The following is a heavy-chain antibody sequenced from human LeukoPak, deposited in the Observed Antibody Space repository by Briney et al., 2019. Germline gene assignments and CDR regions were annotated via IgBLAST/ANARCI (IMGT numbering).Heavy chain of an antibody. CDR2: IIPIFGTA. V-gene: IGHV1-69*13. CDR1: GGTFSSYV. Sequence: ASVKVSCKASGGTFSSYVICWVRQAPGQGLEWMGGIIPIFGTANYAQKFQGRVTITADESTSTAYMELSSLRSEDTAVYYCASRLERYCSGGSCYPEDYWGQGTLVTVSS. D-gene: IGHD2-15*01. J-gene: IGHJ4*02. CDR3: ASRLERYCSGGSCYPEDY.